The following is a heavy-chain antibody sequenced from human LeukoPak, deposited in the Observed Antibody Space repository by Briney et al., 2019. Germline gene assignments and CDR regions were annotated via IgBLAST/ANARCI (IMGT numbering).Heavy chain of an antibody. CDR3: ARGRRQWLVRHYYYYMDV. Sequence: ASVKVSCKASGYTFTSYDINWVRQATGQGLEWMGWMNPNSGNTGYAQKFQGRVTITRNTSISTAYMELSSLRSEDTAVYYCARGRRQWLVRHYYYYMDVWGKGTTVTVSS. J-gene: IGHJ6*03. CDR1: GYTFTSYD. CDR2: MNPNSGNT. D-gene: IGHD6-19*01. V-gene: IGHV1-8*03.